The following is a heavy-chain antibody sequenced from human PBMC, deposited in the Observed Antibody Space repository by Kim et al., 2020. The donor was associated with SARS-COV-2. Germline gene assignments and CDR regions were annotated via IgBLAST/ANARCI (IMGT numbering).Heavy chain of an antibody. CDR2: INTNTGNP. CDR3: ARWGYCSSTSCYASFDY. J-gene: IGHJ4*02. D-gene: IGHD2-2*01. V-gene: IGHV7-4-1*02. Sequence: ASVKVSCKASGYTFTNYAMNWVRQAPGQGLDWMGWINTNTGNPTYAQGFTGRVVFSLDTSVSTAYLQFSSLKAEDTAVYYCARWGYCSSTSCYASFDYWGQGTLVTVSS. CDR1: GYTFTNYA.